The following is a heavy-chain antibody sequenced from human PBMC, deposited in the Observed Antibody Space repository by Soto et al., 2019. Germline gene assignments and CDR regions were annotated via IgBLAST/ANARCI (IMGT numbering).Heavy chain of an antibody. J-gene: IGHJ4*02. CDR2: IVVGSGNT. Sequence: SVKVSCKASGFTFTSSAVQWVRQARGQRLEWIGWIVVGSGNTNYAQKFQERVTITRDMSTSTAYMELNSLRAEDTAVYYCAKDPPRGYYTGMGKPLIGSMFDYWGQGTLVTVSS. D-gene: IGHD3-3*01. CDR3: AKDPPRGYYTGMGKPLIGSMFDY. V-gene: IGHV1-58*01. CDR1: GFTFTSSA.